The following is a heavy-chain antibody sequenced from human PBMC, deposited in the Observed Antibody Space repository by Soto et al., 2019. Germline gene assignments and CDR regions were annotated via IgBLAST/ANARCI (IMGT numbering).Heavy chain of an antibody. CDR1: GGSISSGGYY. J-gene: IGHJ4*02. V-gene: IGHV4-31*03. D-gene: IGHD6-13*01. CDR2: IYYSGST. Sequence: SETLSLTCTVSGGSISSGGYYWSWIRQHPGKGLEWIGYIYYSGSTYYNPSLKSRVTISVDTSKNQFSLKLSSVTAADTAVYYCARAYSSSWYLDYWGQGTLVTVSS. CDR3: ARAYSSSWYLDY.